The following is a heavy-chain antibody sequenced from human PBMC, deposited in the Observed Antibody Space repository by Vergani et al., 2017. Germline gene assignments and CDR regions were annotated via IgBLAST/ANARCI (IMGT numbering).Heavy chain of an antibody. CDR2: ISYDGSNK. V-gene: IGHV3-30*01. Sequence: QVQLVESGGGVVQPGRSLRLSCAASGFTFSSYAMHWVRQAPGKGLEWVAVISYDGSNKYYADSVKGRFTISRENSKNTLYLQMNSLRAEDTAVYYCARDGTQTFPLLWFGETWFDPWGQGTLVTVSS. CDR3: ARDGTQTFPLLWFGETWFDP. CDR1: GFTFSSYA. J-gene: IGHJ5*02. D-gene: IGHD3-10*01.